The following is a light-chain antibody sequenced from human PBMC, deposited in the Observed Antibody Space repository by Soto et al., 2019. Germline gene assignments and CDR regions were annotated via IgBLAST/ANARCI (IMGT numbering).Light chain of an antibody. V-gene: IGKV1-27*01. Sequence: DIQMTQSPSSVSASVGDRVTITCRASQDLTYWLAWYQQKPGKAPKLLIYKASTLQSGVPSRFSGSGSGTDFTLTINNLQPEDFATYYCQKYDRAPFTFGPGTKVDIK. CDR3: QKYDRAPFT. CDR1: QDLTYW. CDR2: KAS. J-gene: IGKJ3*01.